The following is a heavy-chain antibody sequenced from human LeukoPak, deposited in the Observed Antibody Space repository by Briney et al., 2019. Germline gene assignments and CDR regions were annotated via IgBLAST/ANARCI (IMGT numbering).Heavy chain of an antibody. CDR1: GFTFGNAW. CDR2: IKSKTDGGTT. CDR3: TTRLDLAVAGTFDY. J-gene: IGHJ4*02. V-gene: IGHV3-15*07. Sequence: GGSLRLSCAASGFTFGNAWMNWVRQAPGKGLEWVGRIKSKTDGGTTDYAAPVKGGFTISRDDSKNTLYLQMNSLKTEDTAVYYCTTRLDLAVAGTFDYWGQGTLVTVSS. D-gene: IGHD6-19*01.